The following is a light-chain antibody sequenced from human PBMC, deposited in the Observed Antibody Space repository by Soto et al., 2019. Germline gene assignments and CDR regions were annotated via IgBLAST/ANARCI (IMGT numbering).Light chain of an antibody. Sequence: IVLTPSPVTLSLSPGERATRSCRASQSVSSSYLAWYQQKPGQAPRLLIYGASTRATDVPARFSGSGSGTEFTLTISGLQSEDFAVYYCQEYDNWPPWTFGQGTKVDIK. J-gene: IGKJ1*01. V-gene: IGKV3-15*01. CDR1: QSVSSSY. CDR2: GAS. CDR3: QEYDNWPPWT.